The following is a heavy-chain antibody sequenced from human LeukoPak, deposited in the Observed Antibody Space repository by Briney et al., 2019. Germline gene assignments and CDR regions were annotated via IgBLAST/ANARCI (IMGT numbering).Heavy chain of an antibody. CDR2: IYNSGST. D-gene: IGHD3-10*01. J-gene: IGHJ6*03. CDR3: ARVTTHATRGVGRYYYMDV. CDR1: GGSISSYY. Sequence: KSSETLSLTCTVSGGSISSYYWSWIRQPAGKGLEWLGHIYNSGSTNYNPSLKSRVTMSVDTSKNQFSLKLSSLTAADTAVYYCARVTTHATRGVGRYYYMDVWGKGTTVTVSS. V-gene: IGHV4-4*07.